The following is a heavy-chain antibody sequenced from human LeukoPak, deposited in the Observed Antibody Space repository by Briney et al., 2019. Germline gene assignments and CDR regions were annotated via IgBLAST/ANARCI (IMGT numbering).Heavy chain of an antibody. CDR1: GFTISSNY. D-gene: IGHD6-13*01. CDR2: IYSGGST. Sequence: GGSLRLSCAASGFTISSNYMSWVRQAPGKGLEWVSIIYSGGSTYYADSVKGRFTISRDNSKNTLYLQMNSLRAEDTAVYYCARDYSSSWLNWGQGTLATVSS. CDR3: ARDYSSSWLN. V-gene: IGHV3-53*01. J-gene: IGHJ4*02.